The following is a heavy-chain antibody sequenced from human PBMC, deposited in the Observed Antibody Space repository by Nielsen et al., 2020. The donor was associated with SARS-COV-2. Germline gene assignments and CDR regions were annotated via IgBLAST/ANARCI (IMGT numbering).Heavy chain of an antibody. Sequence: GESLKISCAASGFTFSDYYMSWIRQAPGKGLEWVSYISSSGSTIYYADSVKGRFTISRDNAKNSLYLQMNSLRAEDTAVYYCARRQRTLLGMDVWGQGTTVTVSS. CDR3: ARRQRTLLGMDV. D-gene: IGHD6-25*01. J-gene: IGHJ6*02. CDR1: GFTFSDYY. V-gene: IGHV3-11*01. CDR2: ISSSGSTI.